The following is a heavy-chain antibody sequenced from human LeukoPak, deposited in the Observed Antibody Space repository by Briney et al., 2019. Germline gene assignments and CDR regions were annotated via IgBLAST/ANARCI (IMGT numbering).Heavy chain of an antibody. CDR1: GGSISSGGYS. Sequence: PSETPSLTCAVSGGSISSGGYSWSWIRQPPGKGLEWIGYIYHSGSTYYNPSLKSRVTISVDRSKNQFSLKLSSVTAADTAVYYCARGYCSGGSCPNWFDPWGQGTLVTVSS. D-gene: IGHD2-15*01. CDR2: IYHSGST. J-gene: IGHJ5*02. CDR3: ARGYCSGGSCPNWFDP. V-gene: IGHV4-30-2*01.